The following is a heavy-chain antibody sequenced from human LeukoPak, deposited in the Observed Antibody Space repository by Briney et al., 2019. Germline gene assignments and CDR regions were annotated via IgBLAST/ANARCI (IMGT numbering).Heavy chain of an antibody. CDR3: ASLRAQTGYYYYYMDV. CDR1: GGTFSSYA. J-gene: IGHJ6*03. V-gene: IGHV1-69*05. Sequence: SVKVSCKASGGTFSSYAISWVRQAPGQGLEWMGGIIPIFGTANYAQKFRGRVTITTDESTSTAYTELSSLRSEDTAVYYCASLRAQTGYYYYYMDVWGKGTTVTVSS. CDR2: IIPIFGTA.